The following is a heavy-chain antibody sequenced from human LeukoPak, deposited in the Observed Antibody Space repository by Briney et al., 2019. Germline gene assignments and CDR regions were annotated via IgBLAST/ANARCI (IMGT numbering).Heavy chain of an antibody. Sequence: GGSLRLSCAASGFTFSSYWMSWVRQAPGKGLEWVANIKQDGSEKYYVDSVKGRFTISRDNAKNSLYLQMNSLRAEDTAVYYCARVSADTAMVCWSDPWGQGTLVTVSS. V-gene: IGHV3-7*01. J-gene: IGHJ5*02. CDR3: ARVSADTAMVCWSDP. D-gene: IGHD5-18*01. CDR2: IKQDGSEK. CDR1: GFTFSSYW.